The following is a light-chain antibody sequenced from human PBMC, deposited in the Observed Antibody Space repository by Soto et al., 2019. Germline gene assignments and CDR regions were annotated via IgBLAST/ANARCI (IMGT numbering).Light chain of an antibody. CDR3: SSYTSTNTRL. CDR1: SSDVGEENY. J-gene: IGLJ1*01. Sequence: QSALTQPPSASGSPGQSVTITCSGTSSDVGEENYVSWYQQHPGKAPKLMIYEVSNRPSGISNRFSGSKSGNTASLTISGLQAEDDADYYCSSYTSTNTRLFGTGTKLTVL. CDR2: EVS. V-gene: IGLV2-14*01.